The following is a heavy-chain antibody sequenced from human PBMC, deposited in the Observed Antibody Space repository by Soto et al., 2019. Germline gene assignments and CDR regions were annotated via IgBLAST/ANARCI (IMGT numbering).Heavy chain of an antibody. D-gene: IGHD3-3*01. J-gene: IGHJ3*02. V-gene: IGHV3-23*01. CDR3: AKFTSITIFGVVITDAFDI. CDR2: ISGSGGST. CDR1: GFTFSSYA. Sequence: EVQLLESGGGLVQPGGSLRLSCAASGFTFSSYAMSWVRQAPGKGLEWVSAISGSGGSTYYVDSVKGRFTISRDNSKKTLYLQMNSLGAEDMAVYYCAKFTSITIFGVVITDAFDIWGQGTMVTVSS.